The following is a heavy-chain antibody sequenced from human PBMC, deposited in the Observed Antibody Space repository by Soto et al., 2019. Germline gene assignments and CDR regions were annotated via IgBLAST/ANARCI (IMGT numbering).Heavy chain of an antibody. Sequence: QVQLQQWGAGLLKPSETLSLTCAVYGGSFSGYYWSWIRQPPGKGLEWIGEINHSGSTNYNPSLKSRVTISVDTSKNQFSLKLSSVTAAGTAVYYCARGKGYSGYDLFDYWGQGTLVTVSS. CDR2: INHSGST. J-gene: IGHJ4*02. V-gene: IGHV4-34*01. D-gene: IGHD5-12*01. CDR3: ARGKGYSGYDLFDY. CDR1: GGSFSGYY.